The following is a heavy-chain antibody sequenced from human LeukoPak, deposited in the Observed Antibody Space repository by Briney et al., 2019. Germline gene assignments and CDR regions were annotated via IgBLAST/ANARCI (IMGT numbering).Heavy chain of an antibody. CDR2: ISAYNGHT. V-gene: IGHV1-18*01. Sequence: ASVKVSCKASGYTFNSYGISWVRQAPGQGLEWMGWISAYNGHTNYAQKFQGRVTMTTDTSTSTAYMDLRSLRSDDTAVYYCARVLTGHGLGAMDVWGKGTTVTISS. J-gene: IGHJ6*04. D-gene: IGHD3-9*01. CDR1: GYTFNSYG. CDR3: ARVLTGHGLGAMDV.